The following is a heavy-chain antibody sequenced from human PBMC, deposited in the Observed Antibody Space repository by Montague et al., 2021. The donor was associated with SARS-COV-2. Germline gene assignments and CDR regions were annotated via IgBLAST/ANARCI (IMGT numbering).Heavy chain of an antibody. D-gene: IGHD3-9*01. J-gene: IGHJ4*02. CDR1: GFSLSTSGMC. V-gene: IGHV2-70*11. CDR3: ARIRYDILTGYQTLFDY. Sequence: VKPTQTLTLTCTFSGFSLSTSGMCVSWIRQPPGKALEWLARIDWDDDKYYSTSLKTRLTISKDTSKNRVVLTMTNMDPVDTATYYCARIRYDILTGYQTLFDYWGQGTLVTVSS. CDR2: IDWDDDK.